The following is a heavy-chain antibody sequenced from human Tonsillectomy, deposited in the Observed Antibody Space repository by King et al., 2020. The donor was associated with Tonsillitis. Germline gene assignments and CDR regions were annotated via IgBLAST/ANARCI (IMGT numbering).Heavy chain of an antibody. V-gene: IGHV5-51*01. CDR1: GFSFTNYW. J-gene: IGHJ3*02. CDR3: ARRGEHCSGGGCYYDAFDI. Sequence: VQLVESGAEVKKPGQSLKISCKTSGFSFTNYWIGWVRQMPGKGLEWMGIVYPSDSDIRYSPSFQGPVTISADKSINTAYLQWSRLKASDTAMYYCARRGEHCSGGGCYYDAFDIWGQGTMVTVSS. CDR2: VYPSDSDI. D-gene: IGHD2-15*01.